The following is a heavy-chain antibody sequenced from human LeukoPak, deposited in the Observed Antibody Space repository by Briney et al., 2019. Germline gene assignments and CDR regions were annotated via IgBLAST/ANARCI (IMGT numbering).Heavy chain of an antibody. V-gene: IGHV3-64*01. CDR3: ARDVPNFEFDP. CDR2: ISSNGGST. D-gene: IGHD5-24*01. CDR1: GFTFSSYA. J-gene: IGHJ5*02. Sequence: PGGALRLSCAASGFTFSSYAMHWVRQAPGKGLEYVSAISSNGGSTYYANSVKGRFTISRDNSKNTLYLQMGSLRAEDMAVYYCARDVPNFEFDPWGQGTLVTVSS.